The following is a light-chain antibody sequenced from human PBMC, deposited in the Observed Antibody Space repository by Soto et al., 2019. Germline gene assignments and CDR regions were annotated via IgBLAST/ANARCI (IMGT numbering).Light chain of an antibody. CDR3: QQHNSYPCT. CDR2: AAS. CDR1: QGISSY. J-gene: IGKJ1*01. Sequence: IQLTQSPSSLSASVGDRVTITCRASQGISSYLAWYQQKPGKAPKLLIYAASTLQSGVPSRFSGSGSGTDFTLTISSLQPEDFATYYCQQHNSYPCTFGQGTKVEIK. V-gene: IGKV1-9*01.